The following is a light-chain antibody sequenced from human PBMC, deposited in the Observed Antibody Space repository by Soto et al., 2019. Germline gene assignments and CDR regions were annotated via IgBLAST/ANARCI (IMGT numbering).Light chain of an antibody. J-gene: IGKJ1*01. CDR3: QQYDSYST. V-gene: IGKV1-5*03. CDR1: RSISGW. CDR2: KAS. Sequence: DIQMTQSPSTLSASVGDRVTITCRASRSISGWLAWYQQKPGKAPKLLIYKASSLESGVPSRFSGSGSGTEFTLTISSLQPDDFATYYCQQYDSYSTFGKGPKVELK.